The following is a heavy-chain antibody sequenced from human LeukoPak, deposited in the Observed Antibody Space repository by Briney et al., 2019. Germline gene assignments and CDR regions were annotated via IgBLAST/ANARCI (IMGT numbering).Heavy chain of an antibody. CDR1: GFTFSSYA. V-gene: IGHV3-23*01. J-gene: IGHJ3*01. D-gene: IGHD6-13*01. CDR3: ARVATAATVTDAFDF. Sequence: GGSLRLSCAASGFTFSSYALSWVRQAPGKGLECVSAISGSGGSTYSADSVKGRFTISRDNSKDTLYLQMNSLRAEDTAVYYCARVATAATVTDAFDFWGQGTMVTVSS. CDR2: ISGSGGST.